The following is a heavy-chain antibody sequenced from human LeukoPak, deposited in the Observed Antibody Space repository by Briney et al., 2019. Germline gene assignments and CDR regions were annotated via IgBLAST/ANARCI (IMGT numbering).Heavy chain of an antibody. V-gene: IGHV3-53*01. D-gene: IGHD3-3*01. CDR2: IYGDGRT. CDR3: ARGRGLGVVSPYFDY. J-gene: IGHJ4*02. Sequence: GGSLRLSCVVSGFSVSNNYIIWVRQAPGNGLERVSVIYGDGRTSHSASVRGRFTISRDNSKNIVSLQMNNLRVEDTAVYYCARGRGLGVVSPYFDYWGQGTLVTVSS. CDR1: GFSVSNNY.